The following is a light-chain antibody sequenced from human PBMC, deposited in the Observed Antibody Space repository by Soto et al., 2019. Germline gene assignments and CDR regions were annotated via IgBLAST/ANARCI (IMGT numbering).Light chain of an antibody. CDR2: DAS. V-gene: IGKV3-11*01. J-gene: IGKJ5*01. Sequence: EIVMTQSPATLSVSPGERATLSCRASQSVSSYLAWYQQTPRQAPRVLIYDASNRATGIPARFSGSGSGTDFTLTISSLETEDFAVYYCQQRSNWPTFGQGTRLEIK. CDR1: QSVSSY. CDR3: QQRSNWPT.